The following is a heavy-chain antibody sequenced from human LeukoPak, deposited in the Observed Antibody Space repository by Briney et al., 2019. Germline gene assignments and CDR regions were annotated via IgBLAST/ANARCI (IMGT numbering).Heavy chain of an antibody. CDR1: GGSISSGGYY. Sequence: NPSQTLSLTCAVSGGSISSGGYYWSWIRQPPGKGLEWIGYIYHSGSTYYNPSLKSRVTISVDRSKNQFSLKLSSVTAADTAVYYCARDSSSSWYYFDYWGQGTLVTVSS. D-gene: IGHD6-13*01. J-gene: IGHJ4*02. CDR3: ARDSSSSWYYFDY. CDR2: IYHSGST. V-gene: IGHV4-30-2*01.